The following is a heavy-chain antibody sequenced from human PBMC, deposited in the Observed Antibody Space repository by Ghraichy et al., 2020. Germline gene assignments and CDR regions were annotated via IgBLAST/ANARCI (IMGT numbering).Heavy chain of an antibody. CDR1: GGSFTTYY. J-gene: IGHJ4*02. D-gene: IGHD5-12*01. CDR2: AHSSGSA. Sequence: LSLPCTVYGGSFTTYYWSWIRQPPGKGLQWIGYAHSSGSAYYNRSLTSRVTISVDTSQNQFSLRVTSLTAADTAVYYCARRHGYSGSMDYWGQGTLVSVSS. CDR3: ARRHGYSGSMDY. V-gene: IGHV4-59*01.